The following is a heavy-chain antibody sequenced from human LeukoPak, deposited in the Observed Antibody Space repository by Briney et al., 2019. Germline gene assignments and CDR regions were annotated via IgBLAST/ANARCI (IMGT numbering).Heavy chain of an antibody. D-gene: IGHD5-24*01. Sequence: GSLRLSCAASGFTFSSYAMSWVRQAPGKGLEWVSVIYSGGGTYYADSVKGRFTISRDNSKNTLYLQMNSLRAEDTAVYYCARGASRDGSGYWGQGTLVTVSS. V-gene: IGHV3-66*01. J-gene: IGHJ4*02. CDR2: IYSGGGT. CDR1: GFTFSSYA. CDR3: ARGASRDGSGY.